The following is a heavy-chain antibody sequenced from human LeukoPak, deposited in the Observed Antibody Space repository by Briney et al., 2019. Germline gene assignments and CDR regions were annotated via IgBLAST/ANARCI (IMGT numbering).Heavy chain of an antibody. CDR1: GYTFTSYY. D-gene: IGHD3-3*01. CDR3: ARGSTIFGVVITTPFDY. Sequence: GASVKVSCKASGYTFTSYYMHWVRQAPGQGLEWMGIINPSGGSTSYAQKFQGRVTMTRDTSTSTVYMELSSLRSKDTAVYYCARGSTIFGVVITTPFDYWGQGTLVTVSS. CDR2: INPSGGST. V-gene: IGHV1-46*01. J-gene: IGHJ4*02.